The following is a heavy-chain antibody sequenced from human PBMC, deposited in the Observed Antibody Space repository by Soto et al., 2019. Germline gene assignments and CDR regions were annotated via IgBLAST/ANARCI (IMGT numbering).Heavy chain of an antibody. Sequence: GGSLRLSCAASGFTFSSYAMSWVRQAPGKGLEWVSAISGSGGSTYYADSVKGRFTISRDNSENTLYLQMNSLRAEDTAVYYCAKDQSLTGYYSFDYWGQGTLVTVSS. CDR3: AKDQSLTGYYSFDY. CDR1: GFTFSSYA. J-gene: IGHJ4*02. V-gene: IGHV3-23*01. CDR2: ISGSGGST. D-gene: IGHD3-9*01.